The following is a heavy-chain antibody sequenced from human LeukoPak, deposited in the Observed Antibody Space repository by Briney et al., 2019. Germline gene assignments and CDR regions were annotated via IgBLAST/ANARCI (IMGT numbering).Heavy chain of an antibody. CDR3: ARDPPRITIFGVVPLHRMDV. CDR1: GYTFTSYG. CDR2: ISAYNGNT. Sequence: ASVRVSCKASGYTFTSYGISWMRQAPGQGLEWMGWISAYNGNTNYAQKLQGRVTMTTDTSTSTAYMELRSLRSDDTAVYYCARDPPRITIFGVVPLHRMDVWGQGTTVTVSS. J-gene: IGHJ6*02. V-gene: IGHV1-18*01. D-gene: IGHD3-3*01.